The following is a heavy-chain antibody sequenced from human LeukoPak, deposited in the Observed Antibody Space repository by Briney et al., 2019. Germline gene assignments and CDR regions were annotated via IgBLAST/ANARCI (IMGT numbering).Heavy chain of an antibody. CDR3: ARDASIWSHFDD. J-gene: IGHJ4*02. V-gene: IGHV1-69*13. CDR2: IIPVFGTP. Sequence: ASVKVSCKASGGSFTTYAISWVRQAPGQGLEWMGGIIPVFGTPNYARKFQGRITITADESTTTVNMELSSLRSDDTAGYYCARDASIWSHFDDWGQGSLVLVSS. D-gene: IGHD6-13*01. CDR1: GGSFTTYA.